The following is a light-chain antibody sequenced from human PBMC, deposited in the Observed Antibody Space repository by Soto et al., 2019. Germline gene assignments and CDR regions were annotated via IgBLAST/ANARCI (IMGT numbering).Light chain of an antibody. CDR3: QQYNRWPLP. CDR2: HAS. Sequence: EIVMTQSPATLSVSPGERATLSCRASQSLSNNLAWYQQKVGLAPRLLVYHASNRATGIPARLSGGGSGTDFTLTITSLQSEDFAVYYCQQYNRWPLPFGGGTKVEIK. V-gene: IGKV3-15*01. J-gene: IGKJ4*01. CDR1: QSLSNN.